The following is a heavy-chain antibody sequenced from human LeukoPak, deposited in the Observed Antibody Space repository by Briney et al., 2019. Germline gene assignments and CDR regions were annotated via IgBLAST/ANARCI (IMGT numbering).Heavy chain of an antibody. D-gene: IGHD3-10*01. CDR1: GFTFNTYT. CDR3: ARDGFGDLLKRVFDS. CDR2: IWYDGNYA. J-gene: IGHJ4*02. V-gene: IGHV3-33*01. Sequence: GGTLRLSCGASGFTFNTYTMHWVRQAPGKGLGWVAVIWYDGNYAYYGDSVRGRFTISRDNSKKTLYLQMNSLRAEDTAVYYCARDGFGDLLKRVFDSWGQGTLVTVSS.